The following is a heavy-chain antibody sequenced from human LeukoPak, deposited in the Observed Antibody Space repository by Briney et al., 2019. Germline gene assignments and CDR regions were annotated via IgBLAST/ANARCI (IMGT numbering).Heavy chain of an antibody. J-gene: IGHJ4*02. CDR1: GGTFSSYA. CDR2: IIPIFGTA. CDR3: AKAGGSGSYGDY. Sequence: SVKASCKASGGTFSSYAISWVRQAPGQGLEWMGGIIPIFGTANYAQKFQGRVTITADESTSTAYMELSSLRSEDTAVYYCAKAGGSGSYGDYWGQGTLVTVSS. D-gene: IGHD3-10*01. V-gene: IGHV1-69*13.